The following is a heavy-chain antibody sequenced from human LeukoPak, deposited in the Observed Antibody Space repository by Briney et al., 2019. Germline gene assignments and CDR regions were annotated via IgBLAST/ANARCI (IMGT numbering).Heavy chain of an antibody. CDR2: IYYSGST. J-gene: IGHJ4*02. Sequence: SETLSLTCTVSGGSISSSSYYWGWIRQPPGKGLEWIGSIYYSGSTYYNPSLKSRVTISVDTSKNQFSLKLSSVTAADTAVYYCARGIIVGATTGLDYWGQGTLVTVSS. CDR3: ARGIIVGATTGLDY. D-gene: IGHD1-26*01. CDR1: GGSISSSSYY. V-gene: IGHV4-39*07.